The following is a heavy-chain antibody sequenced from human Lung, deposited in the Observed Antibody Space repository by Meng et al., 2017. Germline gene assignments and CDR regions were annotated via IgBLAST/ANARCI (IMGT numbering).Heavy chain of an antibody. J-gene: IGHJ3*02. CDR3: ARSGHIVLMVYAIAFDI. D-gene: IGHD2-8*01. Sequence: SETLSLTCTVSGGSVSSGSYYWSWIRQPPGKGLEWIGYIYYSGSTNYNPSLKSRVTISVDTSKNQFSLKLSSVTAADTAVYYCARSGHIVLMVYAIAFDIWGQGTMVTVSS. CDR2: IYYSGST. V-gene: IGHV4-61*01. CDR1: GGSVSSGSYY.